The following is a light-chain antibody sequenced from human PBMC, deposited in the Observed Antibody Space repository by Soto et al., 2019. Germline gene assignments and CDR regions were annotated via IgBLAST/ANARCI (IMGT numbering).Light chain of an antibody. CDR3: SSYAGSNNWV. Sequence: QSALTQPPSASGSPGQSVTISCTGTSSDVGGYNYVSWYRQHPGKAPKLMIYDVTKRPSGVPDRFSGSKSGSTASLTVSGLQAEDEADYYCSSYAGSNNWVFGGGTKLTVL. CDR1: SSDVGGYNY. J-gene: IGLJ3*02. CDR2: DVT. V-gene: IGLV2-8*01.